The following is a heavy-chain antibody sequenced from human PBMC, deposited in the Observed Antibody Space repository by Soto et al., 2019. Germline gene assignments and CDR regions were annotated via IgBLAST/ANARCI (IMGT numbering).Heavy chain of an antibody. Sequence: ASVKVXCKASGYTXTIYYMHWVRQSPGQGLEWMGIINPSGGSTSYAQKFQGRVTMTRDTSTSTVYMELSSLRSEDTAVYYCARAGGSYSYWFDPWGQGTLVTVSS. CDR3: ARAGGSYSYWFDP. D-gene: IGHD1-26*01. CDR1: GYTXTIYY. CDR2: INPSGGST. V-gene: IGHV1-46*03. J-gene: IGHJ5*02.